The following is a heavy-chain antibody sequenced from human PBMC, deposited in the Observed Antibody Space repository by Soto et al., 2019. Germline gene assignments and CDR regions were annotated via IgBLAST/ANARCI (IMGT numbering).Heavy chain of an antibody. J-gene: IGHJ3*02. CDR1: GFTFSSYG. V-gene: IGHV3-33*01. CDR2: IWYDGSNK. CDR3: ARARGVLRFLIRDAFDI. D-gene: IGHD3-3*01. Sequence: GGSLRLSCAASGFTFSSYGMHWVRQAPGKGLEWVAVIWYDGSNKYYADSVKGRFTISRDNSKNTLYLQMNSLRAEDTAVYYCARARGVLRFLIRDAFDIWGQGTMVTVSS.